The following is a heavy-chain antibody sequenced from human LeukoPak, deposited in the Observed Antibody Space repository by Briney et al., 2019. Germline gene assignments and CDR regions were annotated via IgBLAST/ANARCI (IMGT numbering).Heavy chain of an antibody. Sequence: GGSLRLSCAASGFTFSDYWLSWVRQAPGRGLEWVANMNRDGSEKNYVDSMKGRITISRDNAKNSLYLQMNSLRAEDTAVYYCAKDRSSYKRGYSGYGNWGQGTLVTVSS. CDR1: GFTFSDYW. V-gene: IGHV3-7*03. CDR2: MNRDGSEK. CDR3: AKDRSSYKRGYSGYGN. J-gene: IGHJ4*02. D-gene: IGHD5-12*01.